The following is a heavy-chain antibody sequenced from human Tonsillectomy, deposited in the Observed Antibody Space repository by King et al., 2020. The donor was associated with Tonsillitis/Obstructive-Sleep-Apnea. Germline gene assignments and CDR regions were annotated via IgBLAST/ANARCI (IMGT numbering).Heavy chain of an antibody. J-gene: IGHJ4*02. D-gene: IGHD1-26*01. CDR1: RFTFSDYY. V-gene: IGHV3-11*06. Sequence: VQLVESGGGLVKPGGSLRLSCAASRFTFSDYYMSWIRQAPGKGLEGVSYISSDSSYTDYADSVKGRFTISRDNAKNSLYLLMNSLRAEDTAVYYCAREIPQVGASGYWGQGTLVTVSS. CDR2: ISSDSSYT. CDR3: AREIPQVGASGY.